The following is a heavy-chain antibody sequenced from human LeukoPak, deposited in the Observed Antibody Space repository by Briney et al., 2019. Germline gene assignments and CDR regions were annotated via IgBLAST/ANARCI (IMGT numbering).Heavy chain of an antibody. CDR3: AKDRDIVVVPAAMTFDY. J-gene: IGHJ4*02. CDR2: ISGSGGST. CDR1: GFTFSSYA. Sequence: GGSLRLSCAASGFTFSSYAMSWVRQAPGKGLEWVSAISGSGGSTYYADSVKGRFTISRDNSKNTLYLQMNSLRAEDTAVYYCAKDRDIVVVPAAMTFDYWGQGTLVTVSS. D-gene: IGHD2-2*01. V-gene: IGHV3-23*01.